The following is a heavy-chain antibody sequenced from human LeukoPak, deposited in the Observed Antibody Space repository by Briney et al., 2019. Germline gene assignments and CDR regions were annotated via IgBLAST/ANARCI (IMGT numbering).Heavy chain of an antibody. CDR3: ALLTVASDFDY. CDR1: RFPFSIYE. V-gene: IGHV3-48*03. Sequence: GGSLRLSCVVSRFPFSIYEMNWVRQAPGKGLEWVSNIHSSGTVKYYSDSVKGRFSISRDNAKSSLYLQMNSLRVEDTAVYYCALLTVASDFDYWGQGALVTVSS. CDR2: IHSSGTVK. D-gene: IGHD5-12*01. J-gene: IGHJ4*02.